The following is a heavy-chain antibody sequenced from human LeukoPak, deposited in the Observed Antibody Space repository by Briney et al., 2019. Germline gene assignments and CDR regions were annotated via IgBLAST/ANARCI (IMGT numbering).Heavy chain of an antibody. Sequence: PSETLSLTCTVSGGSISGSSYYWGWIRQPPGKGLEWIGSIYYSGSTYYNPSLKSRVTISVDTSKNQFSLKLSSVTAADTAVYYCARPRGWTPGAFDIWGQGTMVTVSS. CDR3: ARPRGWTPGAFDI. D-gene: IGHD6-19*01. CDR2: IYYSGST. CDR1: GGSISGSSYY. J-gene: IGHJ3*02. V-gene: IGHV4-39*01.